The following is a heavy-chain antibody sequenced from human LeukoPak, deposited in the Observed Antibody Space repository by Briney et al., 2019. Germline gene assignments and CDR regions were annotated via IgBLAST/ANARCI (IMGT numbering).Heavy chain of an antibody. CDR2: ISSSSSYI. Sequence: GGSLILSCAASGFTFSNAWMNWVRQAPGKGLEWVSSISSSSSYIYYADSVKGRFTISRDNAKNSLYLQMNSLRAEDTAVYYCARGRVRGVIITPQSDYWGQGTLVTVSS. V-gene: IGHV3-21*01. D-gene: IGHD3-10*01. J-gene: IGHJ4*02. CDR1: GFTFSNAW. CDR3: ARGRVRGVIITPQSDY.